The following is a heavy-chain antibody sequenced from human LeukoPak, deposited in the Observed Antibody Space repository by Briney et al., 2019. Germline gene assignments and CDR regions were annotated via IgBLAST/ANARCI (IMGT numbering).Heavy chain of an antibody. CDR3: ARDRRYYYDSSGYSGWFDP. CDR1: GFTFSSYS. J-gene: IGHJ5*02. Sequence: PGGSLRLSCAASGFTFSSYSMNWVRQAPGKGLEWVSSISSSSSYIYYADSVKGRFTISRDNAKNSLYLQMNSLRAEDTAVYHCARDRRYYYDSSGYSGWFDPWGQGTLVTVSS. CDR2: ISSSSSYI. V-gene: IGHV3-21*01. D-gene: IGHD3-22*01.